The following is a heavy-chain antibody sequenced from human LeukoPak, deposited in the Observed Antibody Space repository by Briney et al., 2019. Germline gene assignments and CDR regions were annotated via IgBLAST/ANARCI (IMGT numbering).Heavy chain of an antibody. J-gene: IGHJ4*02. V-gene: IGHV3-23*01. CDR2: IRGKGET. Sequence: PGGSLRLSCAASGLSFSSFAMGWFRQGPARGLEWVSSIRGKGETFYADSVKGRFTLSSDSSRNTVYFQLNNLRVEDTAIYYCAKASWVSSTDAVRWGQGTLVTVSS. CDR1: GLSFSSFA. CDR3: AKASWVSSTDAVR. D-gene: IGHD3-16*01.